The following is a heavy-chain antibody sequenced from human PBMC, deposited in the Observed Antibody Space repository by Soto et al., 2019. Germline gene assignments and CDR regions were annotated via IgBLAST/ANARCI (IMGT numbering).Heavy chain of an antibody. CDR1: GFTFSIYW. D-gene: IGHD6-6*01. Sequence: AGSLRLSCAASGFTFSIYWMHWVRQAPGKGLVWVSRINSDGSSTSYADSVKGRFTISRDNAKNTLYLQMNSLRAEDTAVYYCARNLLDLYSSSPGIDYWGQGTLVTVSS. J-gene: IGHJ4*02. CDR2: INSDGSST. CDR3: ARNLLDLYSSSPGIDY. V-gene: IGHV3-74*01.